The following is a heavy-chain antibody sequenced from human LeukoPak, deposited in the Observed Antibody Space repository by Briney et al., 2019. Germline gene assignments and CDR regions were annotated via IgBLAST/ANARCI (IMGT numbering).Heavy chain of an antibody. CDR1: GGSISSSSYY. D-gene: IGHD3-22*01. Sequence: SETLSLTCTVSGGSISSSSYYWGWIRQPPGKGLEWIGSIYYSGSTNSNPSLKSRVTISVDTSKNQFSVKLSSVTAADTAVYYCAREYYDNNKAPAFDIWGQGTMVTVSS. CDR3: AREYYDNNKAPAFDI. V-gene: IGHV4-39*07. J-gene: IGHJ3*02. CDR2: IYYSGST.